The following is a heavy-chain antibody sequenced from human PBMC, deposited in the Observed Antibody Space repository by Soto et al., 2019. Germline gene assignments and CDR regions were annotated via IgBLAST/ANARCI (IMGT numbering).Heavy chain of an antibody. V-gene: IGHV1-3*01. CDR1: GYTFTSYA. CDR3: ARDVGATGD. J-gene: IGHJ4*02. Sequence: QVQLVQSGAEVKKPGASVKVSCTASGYTFTSYAMHWVRQATGQRLEWMRWINACNGNTKYSQKFQGRVSITRDTSASTAYLDLSSLRSEDTAVYYCARDVGATGDWGQGTLVTVSS. CDR2: INACNGNT. D-gene: IGHD1-26*01.